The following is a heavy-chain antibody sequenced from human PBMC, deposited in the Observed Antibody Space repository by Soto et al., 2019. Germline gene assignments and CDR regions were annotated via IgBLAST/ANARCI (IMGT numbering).Heavy chain of an antibody. CDR2: IYYSGST. J-gene: IGHJ6*02. CDR1: GGSISAFF. V-gene: IGHV4-59*06. D-gene: IGHD4-4*01. Sequence: SETLPLTRTVSGGSISAFFWHRIRLPTGTGLEWIGYIYYSGSTYYNPSLKSRATISVDTSTNQCSLKPSSVTAADTAVYYCARDRFVRTVTHPPYYYYGIDVWGQGSTVTVYS. CDR3: ARDRFVRTVTHPPYYYYGIDV.